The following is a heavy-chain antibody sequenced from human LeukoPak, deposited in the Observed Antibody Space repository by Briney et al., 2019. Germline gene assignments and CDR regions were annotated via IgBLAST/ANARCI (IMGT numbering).Heavy chain of an antibody. V-gene: IGHV1-46*01. Sequence: ASVKVSCKASGYTFTSYYMHWVRQAPGQGLEWMGIINPGGGSTSYAQKFQGRVTMTRDTSTSTVYMELSSLRSEDTAVYYCARDRGGDYGRGRYYYYYYMDVWGKGTTVTVSS. CDR2: INPGGGST. CDR1: GYTFTSYY. D-gene: IGHD4-17*01. CDR3: ARDRGGDYGRGRYYYYYYMDV. J-gene: IGHJ6*03.